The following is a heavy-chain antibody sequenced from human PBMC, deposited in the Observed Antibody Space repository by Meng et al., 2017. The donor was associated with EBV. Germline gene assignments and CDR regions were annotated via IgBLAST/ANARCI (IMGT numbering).Heavy chain of an antibody. V-gene: IGHV1-8*01. J-gene: IGHJ5*02. Sequence: QGQLVQSGAEVKSPGASVKASCKASGYTFTRYDINWVRQAPGQGLEWMGWMNPDSGDTGYAQKFQGRVTMTRDTSINTAYMDLSNLKSEDTALYYCARDVYGSGTYRSDPWGQGTLVTVSS. CDR1: GYTFTRYD. D-gene: IGHD3-10*01. CDR2: MNPDSGDT. CDR3: ARDVYGSGTYRSDP.